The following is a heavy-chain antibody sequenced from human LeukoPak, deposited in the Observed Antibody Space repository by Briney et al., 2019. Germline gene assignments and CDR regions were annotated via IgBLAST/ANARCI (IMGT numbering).Heavy chain of an antibody. V-gene: IGHV3-21*01. J-gene: IGHJ4*02. CDR1: GFTFSTYS. D-gene: IGHD4-11*01. CDR3: ARVGAYTNYAPDY. Sequence: GGPLRLSCAASGFTFSTYSMNWARQAPGKGLEGAPSISATGSYIYYADSVKGRYTISRDNAKNSLYLQMDSLRAEDTAVYYCARVGAYTNYAPDYGGQGTLVTVSS. CDR2: ISATGSYI.